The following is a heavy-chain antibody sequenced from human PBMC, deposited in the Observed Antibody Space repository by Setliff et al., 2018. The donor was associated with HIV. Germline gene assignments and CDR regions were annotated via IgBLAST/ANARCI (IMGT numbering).Heavy chain of an antibody. D-gene: IGHD2-2*01. CDR1: GYSLTSGYY. J-gene: IGHJ1*01. CDR3: ARDPKYYHKYFQY. Sequence: KLSETLSLTCGVSGYSLTSGYYWGWIRQPPGKGLEWIGSIHDSGRTYYNPSLKSRVTISVDTSKNQFSLKLSSVTAADTAVYYCARDPKYYHKYFQYWGPGTLVTVSS. CDR2: IHDSGRT. V-gene: IGHV4-38-2*02.